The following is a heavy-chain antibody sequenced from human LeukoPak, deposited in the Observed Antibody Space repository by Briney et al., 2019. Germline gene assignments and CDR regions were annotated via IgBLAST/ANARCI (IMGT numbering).Heavy chain of an antibody. CDR3: ATSYDYGDYGGFDY. Sequence: ASVKVSCKASGYTFTGYYMHWVRQAPGQALEWMGWINPNSGGTNYAQKFQGRVTMTRDTSISTAYMELSRLRSDDTAVYYCATSYDYGDYGGFDYWGQGTLVTVSS. D-gene: IGHD4-17*01. CDR1: GYTFTGYY. V-gene: IGHV1-2*02. CDR2: INPNSGGT. J-gene: IGHJ4*02.